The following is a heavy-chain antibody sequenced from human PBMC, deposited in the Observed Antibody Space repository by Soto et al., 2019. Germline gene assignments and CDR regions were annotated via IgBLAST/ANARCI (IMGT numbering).Heavy chain of an antibody. V-gene: IGHV3-33*01. CDR3: ASSQGDYYYGMDV. D-gene: IGHD3-16*01. CDR1: GFTYGSHG. J-gene: IGHJ6*02. CDR2: IWYDGSNK. Sequence: AGVSLRLSCSASGFTYGSHGMHWVRQAPCKGLEWVAVIWYDGSNKYYADSVKGRFTISRDNSKNTLYLQMNSLRAEDTAVYSCASSQGDYYYGMDVWGQGTTVTVSS.